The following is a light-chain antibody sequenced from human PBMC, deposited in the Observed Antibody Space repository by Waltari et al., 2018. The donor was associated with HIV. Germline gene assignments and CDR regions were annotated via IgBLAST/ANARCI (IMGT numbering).Light chain of an antibody. CDR3: QQSYSSLT. Sequence: DIQMTQSPSSLSASVGARVTITCRASQSIVIYLNWYQQRTGKALKRLIYAAYSLQSGVPSSFSGGGSGTEFTLTIVSLHPEDVATYYCQQSYSSLTFGGGTKVEIK. CDR2: AAY. J-gene: IGKJ4*01. V-gene: IGKV1-39*01. CDR1: QSIVIY.